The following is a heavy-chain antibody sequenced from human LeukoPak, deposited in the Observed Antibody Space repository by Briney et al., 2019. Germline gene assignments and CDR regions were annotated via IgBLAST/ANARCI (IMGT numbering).Heavy chain of an antibody. D-gene: IGHD3-22*01. CDR2: IRSKANSYAT. J-gene: IGHJ4*02. CDR3: TRGPYYDSSGYYY. V-gene: IGHV3-73*01. Sequence: GGSLRLSCAASGFTFSGSAMHWVRQASGKGLEWVGRIRSKANSYATAYAASVKGRFTISRDDSKNTAYLQMNSLKTGDTVVYYCTRGPYYDSSGYYYWGQGTLVTVSS. CDR1: GFTFSGSA.